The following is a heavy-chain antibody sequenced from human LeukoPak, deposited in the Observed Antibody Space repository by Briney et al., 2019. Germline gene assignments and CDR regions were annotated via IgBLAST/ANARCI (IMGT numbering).Heavy chain of an antibody. CDR3: ARRVAVATITGSRFGYYYYMDV. J-gene: IGHJ6*03. CDR2: ISSSSSTI. V-gene: IGHV3-48*02. Sequence: GGSLRLSCAASGFTFSSYSMNWVRQAPGKGLEWVSYISSSSSTIYYADSVKGRFTISRDNAKNSLYLQMNSLRDEDTAVYYCARRVAVATITGSRFGYYYYMDVWGKGTTVTVS. CDR1: GFTFSSYS. D-gene: IGHD5-12*01.